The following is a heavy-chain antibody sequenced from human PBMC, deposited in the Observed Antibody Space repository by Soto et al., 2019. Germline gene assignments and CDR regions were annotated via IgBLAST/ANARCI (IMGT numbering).Heavy chain of an antibody. CDR1: GFSFSNYG. CDR2: ISHDGNSH. V-gene: IGHV3-30*18. Sequence: GGSLRLSCEGSGFSFSNYGIHWVRQAPGEGLEWVAVISHDGNSHHLADSVRGRFTISRDNSKNTVFLHMTSLRREDSAVYHCVKAQERSAQYFAVAITAFDFWGQGTMVTVSS. J-gene: IGHJ3*01. D-gene: IGHD3-3*01. CDR3: VKAQERSAQYFAVAITAFDF.